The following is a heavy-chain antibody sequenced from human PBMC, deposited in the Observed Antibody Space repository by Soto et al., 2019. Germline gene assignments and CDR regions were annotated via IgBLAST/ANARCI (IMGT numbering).Heavy chain of an antibody. CDR3: ARGSTIFGVVSPVDP. CDR1: GYTFTSYY. Sequence: ASVKVSCKASGYTFTSYYMHWVRQAPGQGLEWMGIINPSGGSTSYAQKFQGRVTMIRDTSTSTVYMELSSLRSEDTAVYYCARGSTIFGVVSPVDPWGQGTLVTVSS. J-gene: IGHJ5*02. D-gene: IGHD3-3*01. V-gene: IGHV1-46*01. CDR2: INPSGGST.